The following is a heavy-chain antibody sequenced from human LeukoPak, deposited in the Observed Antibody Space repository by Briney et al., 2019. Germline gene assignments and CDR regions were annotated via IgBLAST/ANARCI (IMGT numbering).Heavy chain of an antibody. D-gene: IGHD6-13*01. CDR1: GGTLSSNA. CDR2: IIPIFGTA. Sequence: SVKVSCKASGGTLSSNAISWVRQAPGQGLEWMGGIIPIFGTANYAQNFQGRVTITADKSTSTTYMELSSLRSEDTAVYYCVRFSSSWIDYWGQGTLVTVSS. V-gene: IGHV1-69*06. J-gene: IGHJ4*02. CDR3: VRFSSSWIDY.